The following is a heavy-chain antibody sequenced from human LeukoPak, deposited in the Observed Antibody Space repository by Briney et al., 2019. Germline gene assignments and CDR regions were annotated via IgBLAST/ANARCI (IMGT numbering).Heavy chain of an antibody. CDR1: GYTFTDDY. J-gene: IGHJ4*02. D-gene: IGHD3-16*01. CDR3: APTAEAYTSWWKV. CDR2: INPDSGFT. V-gene: IGHV1-2*02. Sequence: ASVKVSCKASGYTFTDDYMHWVRQAPGQGLEFMGWINPDSGFTNYAQKFKGRVTMTRDASISTAYLEVRSLTSDDTAVYYCAPTAEAYTSWWKVWGQGTLVTVSS.